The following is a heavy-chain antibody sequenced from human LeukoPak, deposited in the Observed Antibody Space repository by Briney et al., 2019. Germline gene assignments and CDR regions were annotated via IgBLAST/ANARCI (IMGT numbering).Heavy chain of an antibody. CDR3: ARPRRPSTSSKRAFDY. V-gene: IGHV4-59*12. D-gene: IGHD1-1*01. CDR1: GGSISSYY. Sequence: SETLSLTCTVSGGSISSYYWSWIRQPPGKGLEWIGYIYYSGSTNYNPSLKSRVTISVDTSKNQFSLKLSSVTAADTAVYYCARPRRPSTSSKRAFDYWGQGTLVTVSS. J-gene: IGHJ4*02. CDR2: IYYSGST.